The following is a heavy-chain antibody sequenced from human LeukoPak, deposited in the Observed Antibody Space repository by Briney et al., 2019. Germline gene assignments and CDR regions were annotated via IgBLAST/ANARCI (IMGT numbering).Heavy chain of an antibody. CDR1: GFTFNSFA. D-gene: IGHD4-23*01. CDR3: ARGADYGGNPPDY. V-gene: IGHV3-23*01. CDR2: ISGTGGTT. Sequence: PGGSLRLSCAASGFTFNSFAMSWVRQAPGKGLEWVSGISGTGGTTYYADSVKSRFTISRDNSKNTLYLQMNSLRAEDTAVYYCARGADYGGNPPDYWGQGTLVTVSS. J-gene: IGHJ4*02.